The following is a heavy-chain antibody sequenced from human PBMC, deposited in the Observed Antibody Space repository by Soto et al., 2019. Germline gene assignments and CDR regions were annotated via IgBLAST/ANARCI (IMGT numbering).Heavy chain of an antibody. V-gene: IGHV3-15*01. Sequence: PGGSLRLSCAASGFTFSNAWMSWVRQAPGKGLEWVGRIKSKTDGGTTDYAAPVKGRFTISRDDSENTLYLQMNSLKTEDTAVYYCTTPAGGSYYYYYGMDVWGQGTTVTVSS. CDR3: TTPAGGSYYYYYGMDV. CDR2: IKSKTDGGTT. D-gene: IGHD1-26*01. J-gene: IGHJ6*02. CDR1: GFTFSNAW.